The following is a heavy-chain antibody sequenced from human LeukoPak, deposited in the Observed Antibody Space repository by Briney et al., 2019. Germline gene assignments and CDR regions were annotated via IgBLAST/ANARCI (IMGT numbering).Heavy chain of an antibody. D-gene: IGHD2-2*01. J-gene: IGHJ4*02. Sequence: ASVKVSCKASGYTFTDYYMHWVRQAPGQGFEWTGWINPNDGDTNYAQKFQGRVTMTRDTSISTAHMEVSRLRSDDTAVYYCARANFLYCSSTTCLFDYWGQGTLVTVSS. CDR1: GYTFTDYY. V-gene: IGHV1-2*02. CDR2: INPNDGDT. CDR3: ARANFLYCSSTTCLFDY.